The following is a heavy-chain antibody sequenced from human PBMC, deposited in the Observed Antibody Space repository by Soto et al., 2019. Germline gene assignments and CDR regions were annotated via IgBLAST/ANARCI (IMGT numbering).Heavy chain of an antibody. Sequence: PGESLKISCKGSGYSFTSYWIGWVRQMPGKGLEWMRIIYPGDSDTRYSPSFQGQVTIAADKSISTAYLQWSSLKASDTAMYYCASTSIAAAGKDYNWFDPWGQGTLVTVSS. J-gene: IGHJ5*02. D-gene: IGHD6-13*01. V-gene: IGHV5-51*01. CDR3: ASTSIAAAGKDYNWFDP. CDR2: IYPGDSDT. CDR1: GYSFTSYW.